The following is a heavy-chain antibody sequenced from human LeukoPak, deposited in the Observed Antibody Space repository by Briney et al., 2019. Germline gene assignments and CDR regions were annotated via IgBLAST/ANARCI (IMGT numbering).Heavy chain of an antibody. D-gene: IGHD2-21*01. V-gene: IGHV1-18*01. J-gene: IGHJ6*03. CDR3: ARDFIPAVYYYYYYMDV. CDR1: GYTFTSYG. CDR2: ISAYNGNT. Sequence: ASVKVSCKASGYTFTSYGISWVRQAPGQGLEWMGWISAYNGNTNYAQKLQGRVTMTTDTSTSTAYMELRSLRSDDTAVYYCARDFIPAVYYYYYYMDVWGKGTTVTVSS.